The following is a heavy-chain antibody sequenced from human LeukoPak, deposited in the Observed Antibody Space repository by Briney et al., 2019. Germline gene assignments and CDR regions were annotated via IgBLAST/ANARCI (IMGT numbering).Heavy chain of an antibody. CDR2: IYYSGST. V-gene: IGHV4-59*01. Sequence: SETLSLTCTVSGGSISSYYWSWIRQPPGKGLEWIGYIYYSGSTNYNASLTNRVTISVDTSKNQFSLKLSSVTAAGTAVYYCARDLRSSGWYVFDYWGQGTLLTVSS. CDR3: ARDLRSSGWYVFDY. D-gene: IGHD6-19*01. CDR1: GGSISSYY. J-gene: IGHJ4*02.